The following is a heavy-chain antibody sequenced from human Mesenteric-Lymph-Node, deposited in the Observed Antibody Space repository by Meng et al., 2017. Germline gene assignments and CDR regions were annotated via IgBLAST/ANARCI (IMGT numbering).Heavy chain of an antibody. V-gene: IGHV3-7*01. D-gene: IGHD5-12*01. CDR2: IKQDGSEK. CDR3: AREAGYSGYDPVDY. Sequence: GGSLRLSCAASGFTFSSYWMSWVRQAPGKGLEWVANIKQDGSEKYYVDSVKGRFTISRDNAKNTLYLQMNSLRAEDTAVYYCAREAGYSGYDPVDYWGQGTLVTVSS. CDR1: GFTFSSYW. J-gene: IGHJ4*02.